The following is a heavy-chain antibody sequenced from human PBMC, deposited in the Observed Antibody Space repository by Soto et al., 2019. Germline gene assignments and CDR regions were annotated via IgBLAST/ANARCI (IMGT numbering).Heavy chain of an antibody. CDR1: GGTFSSYT. V-gene: IGHV1-69*02. CDR2: IIPILGIA. D-gene: IGHD6-6*01. J-gene: IGHJ6*03. CDR3: ARAYVGYSSSSPRLSFGYYYYMDV. Sequence: ASVKVSCKASGGTFSSYTISWVRQAPGQGLEWMGRIIPILGIANYAQKFQGRVTITADKSTSTAYMELSSLRSEDTAVYYCARAYVGYSSSSPRLSFGYYYYMDVWGKGTTVTVSS.